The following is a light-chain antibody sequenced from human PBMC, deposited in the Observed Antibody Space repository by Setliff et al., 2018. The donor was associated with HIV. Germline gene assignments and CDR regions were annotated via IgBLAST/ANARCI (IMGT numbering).Light chain of an antibody. J-gene: IGLJ1*01. Sequence: QSVLTQPASVSGSPGQSITISCTGTSSDVGGYSYVSWYQQHPGKAPKLIIYEVRNRPSGVSNRFSGSESGNTASLTISGLQAEDEADYYCISYATTNTLPFGTGTKVTVL. CDR1: SSDVGGYSY. CDR3: ISYATTNTLP. V-gene: IGLV2-14*01. CDR2: EVR.